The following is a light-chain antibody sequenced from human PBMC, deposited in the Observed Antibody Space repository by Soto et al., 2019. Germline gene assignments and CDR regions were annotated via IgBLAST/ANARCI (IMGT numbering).Light chain of an antibody. CDR3: SSYTTTSTLV. Sequence: QSALTQPASVSGSPGQSITFSCTGTSSDLGGYNYVSWYQQHPGKAPKLVIYDVSNRPSGVSNRFSGSKSGNTASLTISGLQADDEADYYCSSYTTTSTLVFGGGTKLTLL. J-gene: IGLJ2*01. CDR2: DVS. V-gene: IGLV2-14*01. CDR1: SSDLGGYNY.